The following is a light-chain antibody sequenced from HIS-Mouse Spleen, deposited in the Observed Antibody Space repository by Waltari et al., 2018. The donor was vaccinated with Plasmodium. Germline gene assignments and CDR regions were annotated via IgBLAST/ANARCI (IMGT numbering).Light chain of an antibody. CDR3: SSYTSSSTVV. CDR2: EVS. V-gene: IGLV2-14*01. J-gene: IGLJ2*01. Sequence: QSALTQPASVSGSPGQSITISCTGTSRDVGGDNYVSWYQQHPGKAPKCMIYEVSNRPSGVSNRFSGSKSGNTASLTISGLQAEDEADYYCSSYTSSSTVVFGGGTKLTVL. CDR1: SRDVGGDNY.